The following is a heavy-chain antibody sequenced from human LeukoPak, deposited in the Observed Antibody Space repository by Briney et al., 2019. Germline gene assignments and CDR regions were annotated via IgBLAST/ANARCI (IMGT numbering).Heavy chain of an antibody. CDR2: ISSSSSYI. J-gene: IGHJ3*02. Sequence: GGSLRLSCAASGFTFSSYSMNWVRQAPGKGLEWVSSISSSSSYIYYADSVKGRFTISRVNAKNSLYLQMNSLRAEDTAVYYCAREGGLVGATDAWNAFDIWGQGTMVTVSS. V-gene: IGHV3-21*04. CDR3: AREGGLVGATDAWNAFDI. CDR1: GFTFSSYS. D-gene: IGHD1-26*01.